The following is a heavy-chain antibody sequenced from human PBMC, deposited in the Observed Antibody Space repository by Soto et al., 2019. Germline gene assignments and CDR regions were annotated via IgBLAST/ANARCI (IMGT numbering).Heavy chain of an antibody. V-gene: IGHV2-5*02. J-gene: IGHJ6*02. CDR2: IYWDDNK. D-gene: IGHD2-21*02. CDR1: GFSLSTGGVG. Sequence: QITLKESGPSLVKPTQTLTLTCTFSGFSLSTGGVGVGGIRQPPGKALECLPLIYWDDNKRYSPSLRSRLTVTKDTSKNQVVLTMTNMDPVDTATYYCAHSRCGGDCLQSYSSHYYYGMDVWGQGTTVTVSS. CDR3: AHSRCGGDCLQSYSSHYYYGMDV.